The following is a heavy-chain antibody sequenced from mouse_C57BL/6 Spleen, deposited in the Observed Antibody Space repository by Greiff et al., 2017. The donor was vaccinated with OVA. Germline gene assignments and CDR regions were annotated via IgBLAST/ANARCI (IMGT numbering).Heavy chain of an antibody. CDR2: ISDGGSYT. V-gene: IGHV5-4*01. Sequence: EVKVVESGGGLVKPGGSLKLSCAASGFTFSSYAMSWVRQTPEKRLEWVATISDGGSYTYYPDNVKGRFTISRDNAKNNLYLQMSHLKSEDTAMYYCARDGGLLDYWGQGTTLTVSS. D-gene: IGHD3-3*01. CDR1: GFTFSSYA. J-gene: IGHJ2*01. CDR3: ARDGGLLDY.